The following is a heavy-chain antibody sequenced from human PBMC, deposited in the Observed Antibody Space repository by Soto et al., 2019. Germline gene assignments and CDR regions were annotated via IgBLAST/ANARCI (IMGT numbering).Heavy chain of an antibody. CDR1: GFTFISYS. Sequence: GGSLRLSCAASGFTFISYSMTWVRQAPGKGLEWVSYIDTSSRTKFYADSVKGRFTISRDNAKNSLFLQMNSLSDEDTAVYYCASDLYFESSGYSPSASDFWGTRTLLTVSS. CDR2: IDTSSRTK. V-gene: IGHV3-48*02. J-gene: IGHJ4*01. CDR3: ASDLYFESSGYSPSASDF. D-gene: IGHD3-22*01.